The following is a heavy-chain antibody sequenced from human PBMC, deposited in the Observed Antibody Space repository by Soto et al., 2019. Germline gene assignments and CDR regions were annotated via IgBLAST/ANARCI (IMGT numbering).Heavy chain of an antibody. V-gene: IGHV3-66*01. CDR3: FGEGDQPSGDY. J-gene: IGHJ4*02. Sequence: EVQLVESGGGLVQPGGSLRLSCAASGFTVSSNYMSWVRQAPGKGLERVSVIYSGGSTYYADSVKGRFTISRDNSKNTLYLQMNSLRAEDTAVYYCFGEGDQPSGDYWGQGTLVTVSS. CDR2: IYSGGST. CDR1: GFTVSSNY. D-gene: IGHD3-10*01.